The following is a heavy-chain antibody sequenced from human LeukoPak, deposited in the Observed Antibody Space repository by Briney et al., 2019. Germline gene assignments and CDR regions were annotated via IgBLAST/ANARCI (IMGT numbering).Heavy chain of an antibody. CDR2: VHYSGTA. D-gene: IGHD4-17*01. V-gene: IGHV4-59*01. CDR1: DGSITNSD. J-gene: IGHJ4*02. CDR3: ASGYGDFRVEGRYFHS. Sequence: SETLSLTCTVSDGSITNSDWSWVRQPPGKGLEFIGHVHYSGTANYNPSLRSRVTISIDTSKKHFFLKLKSVTAADTAVYYCASGYGDFRVEGRYFHSWGQGTLVTVSS.